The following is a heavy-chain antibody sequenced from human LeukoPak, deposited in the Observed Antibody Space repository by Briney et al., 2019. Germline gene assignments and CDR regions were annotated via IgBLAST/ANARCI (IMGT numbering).Heavy chain of an antibody. CDR2: INHGGST. CDR1: GGSFSGYY. CDR3: ARVLRYCSGGNCYSGGLGYIDV. J-gene: IGHJ6*03. D-gene: IGHD2-15*01. V-gene: IGHV4-34*04. Sequence: SESLSLTCAVYGGSFSGYYRSWIRQPPGKGLEWVWAINHGGSTNDNPSLKRLATISENTTKNLFPLKLSSVTAADTAVYYCARVLRYCSGGNCYSGGLGYIDVCGKGTTATIYS.